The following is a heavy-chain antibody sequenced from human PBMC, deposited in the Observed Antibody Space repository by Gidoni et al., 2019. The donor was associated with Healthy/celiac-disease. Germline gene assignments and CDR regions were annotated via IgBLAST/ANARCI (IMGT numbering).Heavy chain of an antibody. V-gene: IGHV4-34*01. CDR2: INHSGST. D-gene: IGHD6-19*01. J-gene: IGHJ4*02. Sequence: QVQLQQWGAGLLKPSETLSLTCAVYGGSFSGYYWSWIRQPPGKGLEWIGEINHSGSTNYNPSLKSRVTISVDTSKNQFSLKLSSVTAADTAVYYCARGQRYSSGWYFPYWGQGTLVTVSS. CDR3: ARGQRYSSGWYFPY. CDR1: GGSFSGYY.